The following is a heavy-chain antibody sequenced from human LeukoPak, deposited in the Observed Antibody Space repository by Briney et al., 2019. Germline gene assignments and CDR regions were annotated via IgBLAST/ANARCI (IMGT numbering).Heavy chain of an antibody. V-gene: IGHV1-2*02. D-gene: IGHD2-15*01. CDR1: GYTFTGYY. J-gene: IGHJ4*02. Sequence: ASVKVSCKASGYTFTGYYMHWVRQAPGQGPEWMGWINPNSGGTNYAQKFQGRVTMTRDTSISTAYMGLSRLRSDDTAMYYCAKVAGYCSGGSCYYDYWGQGSLVTVSS. CDR3: AKVAGYCSGGSCYYDY. CDR2: INPNSGGT.